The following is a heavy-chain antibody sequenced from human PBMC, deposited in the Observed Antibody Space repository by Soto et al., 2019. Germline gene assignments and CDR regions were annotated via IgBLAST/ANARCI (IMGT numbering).Heavy chain of an antibody. CDR1: GFTFSSYS. J-gene: IGHJ4*02. V-gene: IGHV3-21*01. CDR3: ARSPSGLRFLEWLFDY. D-gene: IGHD3-3*01. CDR2: ISSSSSYI. Sequence: GGSLRLSCAASGFTFSSYSMNWVRQAPGKGLEWVSSISSSSSYIYYADSVKGRFTISRDNAKNSLYLQMNSLRAEDTAVYYCARSPSGLRFLEWLFDYWGQGTLVTVSS.